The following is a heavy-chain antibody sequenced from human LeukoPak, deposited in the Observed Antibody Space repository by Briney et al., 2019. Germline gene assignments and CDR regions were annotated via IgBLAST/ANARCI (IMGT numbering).Heavy chain of an antibody. Sequence: ASVKVSCKASGYTFTSYGIRWVRQAPGQGLEWMGWISAYNGNTNYAQKLQGRVTMTTDTSTSTAYMELRSLRSDDTAVYYCARDHNTIFGVVILYYYGMDVWGQGTTVTVSS. D-gene: IGHD3-3*01. V-gene: IGHV1-18*01. CDR1: GYTFTSYG. CDR3: ARDHNTIFGVVILYYYGMDV. CDR2: ISAYNGNT. J-gene: IGHJ6*02.